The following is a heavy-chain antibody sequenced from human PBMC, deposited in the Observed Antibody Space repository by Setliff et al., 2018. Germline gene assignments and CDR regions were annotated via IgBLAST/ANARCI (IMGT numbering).Heavy chain of an antibody. CDR2: IYYSGNN. Sequence: SETLSLTCTVSGASLSRSYHWGWIRQPPGKGLEWIGRIYYSGNNYYNASLKSRLTISVDTSKNQFSLKLRSVTAADTAVYYCARTGTYRYFDYWGQGILVTVSS. CDR3: ARTGTYRYFDY. J-gene: IGHJ4*02. CDR1: GASLSRSYH. V-gene: IGHV4-39*01. D-gene: IGHD1-1*01.